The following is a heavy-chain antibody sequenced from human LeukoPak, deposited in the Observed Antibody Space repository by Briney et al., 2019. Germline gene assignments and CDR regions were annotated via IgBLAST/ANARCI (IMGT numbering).Heavy chain of an antibody. CDR2: XXPIFGTA. D-gene: IGHD3-22*01. V-gene: IGHV1-69*01. J-gene: IGHJ4*02. CDR3: AREAVDDSSGYYQGYFDY. Sequence: APGXXXXXXXXXXPIFGTANYAQEFQGRVTITADESTSTAYMELSSLRSEDTAVYYCAREAVDDSSGYYQGYFDYWGQGTLVTVSS.